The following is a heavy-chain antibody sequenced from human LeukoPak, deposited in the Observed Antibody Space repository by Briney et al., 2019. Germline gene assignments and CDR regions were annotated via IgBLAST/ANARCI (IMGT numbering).Heavy chain of an antibody. CDR1: GGSISSYY. CDR2: IYHSGST. Sequence: PSETLSLTCTVSGGSISSYYWSWIRQPPGKGLEWIGYIYHSGSTKYNPSLKSRVTISVDTSTNQFSLKLSSVTAADTAVYYCARITSDNYYYYYMDVWGKGTTVTVSS. J-gene: IGHJ6*03. D-gene: IGHD2-2*01. CDR3: ARITSDNYYYYYMDV. V-gene: IGHV4-59*12.